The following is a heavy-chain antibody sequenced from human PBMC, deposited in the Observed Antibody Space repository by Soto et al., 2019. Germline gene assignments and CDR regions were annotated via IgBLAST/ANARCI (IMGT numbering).Heavy chain of an antibody. CDR2: ISYDGSNK. V-gene: IGHV3-30*18. D-gene: IGHD6-13*01. Sequence: GGSLRLSCAASGFTFSSYGMHWVRQAPGKGLEWVAVISYDGSNKYYADSVKGRFTISRDNSKNTLYLQMNSLRAEDTAVYYCAKYRRSARSIAAAGTGYYFDYWGQGTLVTVSS. J-gene: IGHJ4*02. CDR3: AKYRRSARSIAAAGTGYYFDY. CDR1: GFTFSSYG.